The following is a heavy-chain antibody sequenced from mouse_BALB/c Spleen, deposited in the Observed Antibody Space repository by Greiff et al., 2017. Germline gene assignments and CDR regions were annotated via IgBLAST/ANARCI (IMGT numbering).Heavy chain of an antibody. CDR1: GFSLTSYG. D-gene: IGHD2-3*01. Sequence: QVQLKQSGPGLVAPSQSLSITCTVSGFSLTSYGVHWVRQPPGKGLEWLGVIWAGGSTNYNSALMSRLSISKDNSKSQVFLKMNSLQTDDTAMYYCARDKTGLLLAYWGQGTLVTVSA. J-gene: IGHJ3*01. CDR3: ARDKTGLLLAY. CDR2: IWAGGST. V-gene: IGHV2-9*02.